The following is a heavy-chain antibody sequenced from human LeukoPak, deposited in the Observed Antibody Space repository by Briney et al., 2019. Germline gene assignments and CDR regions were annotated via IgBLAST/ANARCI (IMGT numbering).Heavy chain of an antibody. V-gene: IGHV4-61*02. CDR3: ARDLIFDI. CDR2: IYTSGST. J-gene: IGHJ3*02. Sequence: SQTLSLTCTVSGGSISSGSYYWSWIRQPAGKGLEWIGRIYTSGSTNYNPSLKSRVTMSVDTSKNQFSLKLSSVTAADTAVYYCARDLIFDIWGQGTMVTVSS. CDR1: GGSISSGSYY.